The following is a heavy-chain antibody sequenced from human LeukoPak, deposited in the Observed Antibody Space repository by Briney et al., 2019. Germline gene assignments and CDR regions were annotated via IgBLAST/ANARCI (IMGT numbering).Heavy chain of an antibody. CDR1: GFTFTTHW. V-gene: IGHV3-74*01. CDR3: AREGHWGYSYGIFDY. J-gene: IGHJ4*02. D-gene: IGHD5-18*01. Sequence: GGSLRLSCGASGFTFTTHWIHWVRQAPGKGLVWVSRIKPDGSDTNYADSVKGRFTISRDNAKNTVYLQMNSLRAEDTAVYYCAREGHWGYSYGIFDYWGQGTLVTVSS. CDR2: IKPDGSDT.